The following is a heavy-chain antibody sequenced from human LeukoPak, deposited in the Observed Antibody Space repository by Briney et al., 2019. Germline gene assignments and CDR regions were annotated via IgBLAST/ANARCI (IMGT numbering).Heavy chain of an antibody. D-gene: IGHD3-22*01. CDR3: SKDPNWGYESSGYYHDY. J-gene: IGHJ4*02. Sequence: GSLRLSCAASGFTFSNYAMTWVRQAPGKGLEWVAIILSDGSNKYYADFVKGRFTISRDNSKNTLYLQMNSLRTEDTAVYYCSKDPNWGYESSGYYHDYWGQGTLVTVSS. CDR2: ILSDGSNK. CDR1: GFTFSNYA. V-gene: IGHV3-30*04.